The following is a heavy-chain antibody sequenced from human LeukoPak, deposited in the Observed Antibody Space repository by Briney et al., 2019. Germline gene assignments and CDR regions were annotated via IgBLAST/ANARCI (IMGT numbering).Heavy chain of an antibody. D-gene: IGHD3-10*01. Sequence: PSETLSLTCTVSGGSISTSRYYWGWIRQPPGKGLEWLGTIYYTGSTYYNPSLESRVTISVDTSKNQFSLKVNSLTAADTAVYYCARDRITMVRGVIIGNYYFDYWGQGTLVTVSS. CDR1: GGSISTSRYY. J-gene: IGHJ4*02. CDR2: IYYTGST. V-gene: IGHV4-39*02. CDR3: ARDRITMVRGVIIGNYYFDY.